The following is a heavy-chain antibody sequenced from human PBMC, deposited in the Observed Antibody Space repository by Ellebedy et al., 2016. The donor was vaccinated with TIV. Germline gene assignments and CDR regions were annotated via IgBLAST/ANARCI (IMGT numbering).Heavy chain of an antibody. CDR2: INYSGTT. Sequence: MPSETLSLTCAVSGSSICSGSWWGWIWQPPGKGLEWIGYINYSGTTFYNPSLKSRVTMSVDTSKNQFSLKLTSVTAVDTAVYYCARYFISSRYFDYWGQGTLVTVAS. CDR3: ARYFISSRYFDY. V-gene: IGHV4-28*01. D-gene: IGHD6-6*01. CDR1: GSSICSGSW. J-gene: IGHJ4*02.